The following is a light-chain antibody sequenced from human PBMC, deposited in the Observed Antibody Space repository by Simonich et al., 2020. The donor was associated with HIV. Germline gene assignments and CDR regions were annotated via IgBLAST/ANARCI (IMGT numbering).Light chain of an antibody. V-gene: IGLV2-14*03. J-gene: IGLJ3*02. CDR1: SSDVGGYNY. CDR2: DVS. CDR3: SSFTNSRTLV. Sequence: QSALTQPASVSGSPGQSITISCTGTSSDVGGYNYVSWYQQHPGKAPKVMIYDVSNRPAGVANRFSGSKSGNTASRTISGLQAEDEADYYCSSFTNSRTLVFGGGTKLTVL.